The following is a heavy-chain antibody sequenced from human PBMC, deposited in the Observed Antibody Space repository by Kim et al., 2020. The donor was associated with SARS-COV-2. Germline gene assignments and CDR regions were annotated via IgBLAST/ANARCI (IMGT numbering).Heavy chain of an antibody. CDR3: ASSGGDQPPYYYYGMDV. V-gene: IGHV4-39*01. J-gene: IGHJ6*02. CDR2: IYYSGST. D-gene: IGHD2-21*01. Sequence: SETLSLTCTVSGGSISSSSYYWGWIRQPPGKGLEWIGSIYYSGSTYYNPSLKSRVTISVDTSKNQFSLKLSSVTAADTAVYYCASSGGDQPPYYYYGMDVWGQGTTVTVSS. CDR1: GGSISSSSYY.